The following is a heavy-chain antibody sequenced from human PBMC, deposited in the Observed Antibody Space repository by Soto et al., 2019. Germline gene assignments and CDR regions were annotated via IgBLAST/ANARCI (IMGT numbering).Heavy chain of an antibody. Sequence: LSLTCAVYGGSFSGYYWSWIRQPPGKGLEWIGEINHSGSTNYNPSLKSRVTISVDTSKNQFSLKLSSVTAADTAVYYCARGVVVVVVAATLYYYYGMDVWGQGTTVTVSS. V-gene: IGHV4-34*01. CDR2: INHSGST. D-gene: IGHD2-15*01. CDR3: ARGVVVVVVAATLYYYYGMDV. CDR1: GGSFSGYY. J-gene: IGHJ6*02.